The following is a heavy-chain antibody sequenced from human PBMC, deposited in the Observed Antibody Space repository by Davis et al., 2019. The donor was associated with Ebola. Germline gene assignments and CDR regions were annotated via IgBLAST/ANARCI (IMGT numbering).Heavy chain of an antibody. CDR2: IYDTGNT. CDR3: ARMRDGYSQGTFDI. V-gene: IGHV4-59*08. J-gene: IGHJ3*02. Sequence: SETLSLTCTVSGVPINSYFWTWIRQPPGKGLEWIGYIYDTGNTNYNSSLKSRVTMSVDTSKNQFSLKLTSAAAADTAMYYCARMRDGYSQGTFDIWGQGTMVTVSS. CDR1: GVPINSYF. D-gene: IGHD5-24*01.